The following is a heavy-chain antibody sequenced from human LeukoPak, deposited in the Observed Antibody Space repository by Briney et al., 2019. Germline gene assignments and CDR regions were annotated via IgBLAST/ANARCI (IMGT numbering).Heavy chain of an antibody. Sequence: SETLSLTCTVSGGSISRYYWSWIRQPPGKGLEWIGDIYYSGSTNSNPSLKSRVTISVDTSRNQFSLKLSSVTAADTAVYYCARVAYSSGYYYFDYWGQGTLVTVSS. D-gene: IGHD3-22*01. CDR3: ARVAYSSGYYYFDY. V-gene: IGHV4-59*08. CDR2: IYYSGST. J-gene: IGHJ4*02. CDR1: GGSISRYY.